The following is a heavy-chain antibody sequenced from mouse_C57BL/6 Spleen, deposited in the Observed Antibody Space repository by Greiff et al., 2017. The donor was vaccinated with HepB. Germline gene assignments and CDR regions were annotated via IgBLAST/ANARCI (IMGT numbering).Heavy chain of an antibody. V-gene: IGHV1-82*01. J-gene: IGHJ1*03. D-gene: IGHD2-5*01. Sequence: QVQLKQSGPELVKPGASVKISCKASGYAFSSSWMNWVKQRPGKGLEWIGRIYPGDGDTNYNGKFKGKATLTADKSSSTAYMQLSSLTSEDSAVYFCARYHFENSNYWYFDVWGTGTTVTVSS. CDR3: ARYHFENSNYWYFDV. CDR1: GYAFSSSW. CDR2: IYPGDGDT.